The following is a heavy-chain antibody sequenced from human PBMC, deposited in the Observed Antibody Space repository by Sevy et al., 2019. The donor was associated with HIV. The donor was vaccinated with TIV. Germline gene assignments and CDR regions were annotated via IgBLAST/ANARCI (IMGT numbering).Heavy chain of an antibody. D-gene: IGHD3-3*01. CDR3: ARGPYYDFWYFDL. CDR1: GFTFSYYS. J-gene: IGHJ2*01. Sequence: GGSLRLSCAASGFTFSYYSMNWVRQAPGKGLEWVSSISTASSYIYYADSLKGRVTISRDNAKNSLYLQMNSLRAEDTAVYYCARGPYYDFWYFDLWGRGTLGTGSS. V-gene: IGHV3-21*01. CDR2: ISTASSYI.